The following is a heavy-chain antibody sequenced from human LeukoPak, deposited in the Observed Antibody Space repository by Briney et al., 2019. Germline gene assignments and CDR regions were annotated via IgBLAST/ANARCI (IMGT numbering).Heavy chain of an antibody. Sequence: GGSLRLSCAASGFTFSNYWMHWVRQAPGEGLEWVSRINSDGGSTIYADSVKGRFTIFRDNAKNTLYLQMNSLRAEDTAVYYCARDRGVSSCWYVLDYSVQGTLVTVSS. CDR3: ARDRGVSSCWYVLDY. D-gene: IGHD6-13*01. V-gene: IGHV3-74*01. CDR1: GFTFSNYW. J-gene: IGHJ4*02. CDR2: INSDGGST.